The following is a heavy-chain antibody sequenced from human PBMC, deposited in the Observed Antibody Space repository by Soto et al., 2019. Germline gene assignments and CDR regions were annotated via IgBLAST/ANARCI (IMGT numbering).Heavy chain of an antibody. D-gene: IGHD3-3*01. V-gene: IGHV1-69*13. CDR2: IIPIFDTI. Sequence: GASVKVSCKASGATFSSFAFSWVRQAPGQGLEWMGVIIPIFDTINYAQKFQGRVTITADESTGTAYMELSSLTSEDTAVYYCASPLRWSGYYIAFGYWGQGTPVTVSS. CDR1: GATFSSFA. CDR3: ASPLRWSGYYIAFGY. J-gene: IGHJ4*02.